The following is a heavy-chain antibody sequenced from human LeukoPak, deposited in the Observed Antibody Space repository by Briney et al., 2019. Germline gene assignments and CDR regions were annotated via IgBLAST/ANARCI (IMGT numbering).Heavy chain of an antibody. V-gene: IGHV4-34*01. CDR1: GGSFSGYY. Sequence: SETLSLTCAVYGGSFSGYYWSWIRQPPGKGLEWIGEINHSGSTNYNPSLKSRVTISVDTSKNQFSLKLSSVTAADTAVYYCARGRGEGYSRSSGWPNYYYYMDVWGKGTTVTVSS. CDR2: INHSGST. CDR3: ARGRGEGYSRSSGWPNYYYYMDV. J-gene: IGHJ6*03. D-gene: IGHD6-19*01.